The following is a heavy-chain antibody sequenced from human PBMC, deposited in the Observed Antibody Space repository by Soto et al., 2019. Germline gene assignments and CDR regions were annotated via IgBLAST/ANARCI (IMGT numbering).Heavy chain of an antibody. CDR1: GGSISSSSYY. D-gene: IGHD2-15*01. V-gene: IGHV4-39*01. CDR2: IYYSGST. J-gene: IGHJ4*02. CDR3: ARRGCSGGSCYSPLSSFYFDY. Sequence: QLQLQESGPGLVKPSETLSLTCTVSGGSISSSSYYWGWIRQPPGKGLEWIGSIYYSGSTYYNPSLKRRVTISVDTSKNQFSLKLSSVTAADTAVYYCARRGCSGGSCYSPLSSFYFDYWGQGTLVTVSS.